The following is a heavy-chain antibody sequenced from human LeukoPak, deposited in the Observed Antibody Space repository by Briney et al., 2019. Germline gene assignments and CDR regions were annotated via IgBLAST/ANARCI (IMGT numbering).Heavy chain of an antibody. CDR3: ATRGSSSYPLRDYYYYYMDV. V-gene: IGHV1-24*01. Sequence: ASVKVSCKVSGYTLTELSMHWVRQAPGKGLEWMGGFYPEDGETIYAQKFQGRVTMTEDTSTDTAYMELSSLRSEDTAVYYCATRGSSSYPLRDYYYYYMDVWGKGTTVTVSS. J-gene: IGHJ6*03. CDR1: GYTLTELS. CDR2: FYPEDGET. D-gene: IGHD1-26*01.